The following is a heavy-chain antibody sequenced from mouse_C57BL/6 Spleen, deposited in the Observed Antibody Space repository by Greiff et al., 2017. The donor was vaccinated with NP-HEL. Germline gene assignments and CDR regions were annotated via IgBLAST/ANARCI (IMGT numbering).Heavy chain of an antibody. V-gene: IGHV1-54*01. Sequence: QVQLQQSGAELVRPGTSVKVSCKASGYAFTNYLIEWVKQRPGQGLEWIGVINPGSGGTNYNEKFKGKATLTADKSSSTAYMQLSSLTSEDSAVYFCARSRDDGYTEGFDYWGQGTTLTVSS. CDR1: GYAFTNYL. D-gene: IGHD2-3*01. CDR2: INPGSGGT. CDR3: ARSRDDGYTEGFDY. J-gene: IGHJ2*01.